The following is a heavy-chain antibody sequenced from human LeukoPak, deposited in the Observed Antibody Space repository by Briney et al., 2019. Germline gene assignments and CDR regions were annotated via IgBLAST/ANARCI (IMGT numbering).Heavy chain of an antibody. CDR2: IYYSGST. Sequence: PSETLSLTCTVSGGSISSYYWSWIRQPPGKGLEWIGYIYYSGSTNYNPSLKSRVTISVDTSKNQFSPKLSSVTAADTAVYYCAREVRFLEWFPVGYYGMDVWGQGTTVTVSS. D-gene: IGHD3-3*01. CDR1: GGSISSYY. CDR3: AREVRFLEWFPVGYYGMDV. J-gene: IGHJ6*02. V-gene: IGHV4-59*01.